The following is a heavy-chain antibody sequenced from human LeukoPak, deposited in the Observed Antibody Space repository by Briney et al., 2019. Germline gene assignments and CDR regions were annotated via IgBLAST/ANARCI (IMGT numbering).Heavy chain of an antibody. CDR2: ISGGSDKT. J-gene: IGHJ4*02. Sequence: EGSLRLSCAASGLTFSSQAMSWVRQAPGKGLEWVSAISGGSDKTYYADSVEGRFTISRDNSKNTLYVQMNNLKVEDTAVYYCAKSAGYTSGSQHNFDYWGQGTLVTVSS. V-gene: IGHV3-23*01. CDR1: GLTFSSQA. D-gene: IGHD3-22*01. CDR3: AKSAGYTSGSQHNFDY.